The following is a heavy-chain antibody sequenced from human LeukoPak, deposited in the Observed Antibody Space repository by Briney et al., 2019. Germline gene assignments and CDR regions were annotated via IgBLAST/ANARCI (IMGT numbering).Heavy chain of an antibody. CDR1: GFTFSDYY. CDR3: ARARRWGLVATIGVGMDV. J-gene: IGHJ6*04. Sequence: GGSLRLSCAAPGFTFSDYYMSWIRQAPGKGLEWVSYISSSSSYTNYADSVKGRFTISRDNAKNSLYLQMNSLRAEDTAVYYCARARRWGLVATIGVGMDVWGKGTTVTVSS. CDR2: ISSSSSYT. V-gene: IGHV3-11*06. D-gene: IGHD5-12*01.